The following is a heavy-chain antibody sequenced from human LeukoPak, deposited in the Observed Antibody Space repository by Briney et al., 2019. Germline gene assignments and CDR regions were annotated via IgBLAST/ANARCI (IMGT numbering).Heavy chain of an antibody. V-gene: IGHV3-23*01. J-gene: IGHJ5*02. D-gene: IGHD3-16*02. CDR3: AKGPYDYVWGSYRPETYNWFDP. Sequence: GRSLRLSCAASGFTFSSYAMSWARQDPGRGLEWVSAISGSGGSTYYADSVKGRFTISRDNSKNTLYLQMNSLRAEDTAVYYCAKGPYDYVWGSYRPETYNWFDPWGQGTLVTVSS. CDR2: ISGSGGST. CDR1: GFTFSSYA.